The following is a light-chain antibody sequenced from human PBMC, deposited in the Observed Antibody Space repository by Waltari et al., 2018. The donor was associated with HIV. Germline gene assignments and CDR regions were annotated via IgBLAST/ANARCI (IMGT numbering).Light chain of an antibody. CDR2: DAS. CDR1: QDISNY. V-gene: IGKV1-33*01. CDR3: QQYDNLPIT. Sequence: DIQMTQSPSSLFASVGDRVTNTCQASQDISNYLNWYQQKPGKAPKLLIYDASNLETGVPSRFSGSGSGTDFTFTISSLQPEDIATYYCQQYDNLPITFGQGTRLETK. J-gene: IGKJ5*01.